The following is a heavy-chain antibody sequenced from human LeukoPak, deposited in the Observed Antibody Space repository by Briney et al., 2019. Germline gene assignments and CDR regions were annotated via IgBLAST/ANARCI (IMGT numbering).Heavy chain of an antibody. CDR3: ARDLPAGIYCSSTSCYPGFDP. D-gene: IGHD2-2*01. V-gene: IGHV1-2*02. Sequence: ASVKVSCKASGYTFTGYYMHWVRQAPGQGLEWMGWINPNSGGTNYAQKFQGRVTMTRDTSISTAYMELSRLRSDDTAVYYCARDLPAGIYCSSTSCYPGFDPWGQGTLVTVSS. CDR2: INPNSGGT. J-gene: IGHJ5*02. CDR1: GYTFTGYY.